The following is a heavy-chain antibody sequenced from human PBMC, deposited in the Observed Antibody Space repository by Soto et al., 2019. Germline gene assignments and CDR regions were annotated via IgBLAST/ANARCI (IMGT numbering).Heavy chain of an antibody. D-gene: IGHD3-10*01. J-gene: IGHJ5*02. CDR3: ARVGFSLYVSGNYYKSFPADL. CDR2: ISTTSSYT. CDR1: GFTFSDYY. Sequence: PGGSLRLSCAASGFTFSDYYMSWIRQAPGKGLEWVSYISTTSSYTNYADSVKGRFTISRDNAKNSLYLQINSLRAEDTAVYYCARVGFSLYVSGNYYKSFPADLWGRGTLVTVSS. V-gene: IGHV3-11*06.